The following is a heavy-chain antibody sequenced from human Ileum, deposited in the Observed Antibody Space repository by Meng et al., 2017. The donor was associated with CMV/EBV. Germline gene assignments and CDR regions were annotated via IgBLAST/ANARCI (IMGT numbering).Heavy chain of an antibody. CDR3: AREANSGHSASDWFDP. CDR1: GCTFSKYT. Sequence: GCTFSKYTITWIRQAPGTGLEWVSSLSSSSTYIYYADSVKGQFTISRDNAKNSLYLQMNSLRTEDTAVYYCAREANSGHSASDWFDPWGQGTLVTVSS. CDR2: LSSSSTYI. D-gene: IGHD4-23*01. V-gene: IGHV3-21*01. J-gene: IGHJ5*02.